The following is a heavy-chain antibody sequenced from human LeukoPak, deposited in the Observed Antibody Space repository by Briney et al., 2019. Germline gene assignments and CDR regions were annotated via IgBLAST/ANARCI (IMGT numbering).Heavy chain of an antibody. CDR2: INTDGGRT. D-gene: IGHD3/OR15-3a*01. CDR1: GFRFSGYW. CDR3: VRGLSVFPGIDY. V-gene: IGHV3-74*01. Sequence: TGGSLRLSCAASGFRFSGYWMHWVRQAPGKGLVWVSLINTDGGRTAYADSVRGRFTITRDNAKDTLYLQMNSLRAEDTAVYFCVRGLSVFPGIDYWGQGTLVTVSS. J-gene: IGHJ4*02.